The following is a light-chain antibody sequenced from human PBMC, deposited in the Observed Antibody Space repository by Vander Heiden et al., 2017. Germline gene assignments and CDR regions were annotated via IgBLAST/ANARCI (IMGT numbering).Light chain of an antibody. V-gene: IGKV1-39*01. J-gene: IGKJ1*01. CDR3: QQSYSNPRT. CDR1: QSISSY. CDR2: AAS. Sequence: HLTQSPSSLSASVGDRVTITCRASQSISSYLNWYQQKPGKAPKLLIYAASSLQSGVPSRFSGSGSGTEFTLTISSLQPEDCATYYCQQSYSNPRTFGQGTKVEIK.